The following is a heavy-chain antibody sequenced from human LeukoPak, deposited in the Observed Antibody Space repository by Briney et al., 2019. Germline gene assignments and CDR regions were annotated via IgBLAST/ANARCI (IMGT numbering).Heavy chain of an antibody. Sequence: PGRSLRLSCAASGFTFDDYAMHWVRQAPGKGLEWVSGISWNSGSIGYADSVKGRFTISRDNAKNSLYLQMNSLRAEDTAVYYCATCSGGDCYSAPYYYGMDVWGQGTTVTVSS. J-gene: IGHJ6*02. CDR3: ATCSGGDCYSAPYYYGMDV. V-gene: IGHV3-9*01. CDR1: GFTFDDYA. CDR2: ISWNSGSI. D-gene: IGHD2-15*01.